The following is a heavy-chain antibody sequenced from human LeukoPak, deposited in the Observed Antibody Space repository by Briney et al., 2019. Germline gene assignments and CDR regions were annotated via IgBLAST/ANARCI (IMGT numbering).Heavy chain of an antibody. CDR3: ARGGPPGYYYDYYMDV. CDR1: GGSISSYY. CDR2: IYYSGST. Sequence: SETLSLTCTVSGGSISSYYWSWLRQTPGKGLEWIGYIYYSGSTNFNPSLKSRVTISVDTSKNQFSLKMSSVPAADTAVYFCARGGPPGYYYDYYMDVWGKGTTVTISS. V-gene: IGHV4-59*01. J-gene: IGHJ6*03.